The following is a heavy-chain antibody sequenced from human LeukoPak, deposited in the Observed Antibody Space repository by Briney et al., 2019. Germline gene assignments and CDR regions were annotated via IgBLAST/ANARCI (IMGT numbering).Heavy chain of an antibody. CDR2: INHSGST. V-gene: IGHV4-34*01. Sequence: PSETLSLTCAVYGGSFSGYYWSWIRQPPGKGLEWIGEINHSGSTNYNPSLKSRVTISVDTSKNQFSLKLSSVTAADTAVYYCARRIWCSSTSCYRRAFDIWGQGTMVTVSS. CDR1: GGSFSGYY. CDR3: ARRIWCSSTSCYRRAFDI. J-gene: IGHJ3*02. D-gene: IGHD2-2*01.